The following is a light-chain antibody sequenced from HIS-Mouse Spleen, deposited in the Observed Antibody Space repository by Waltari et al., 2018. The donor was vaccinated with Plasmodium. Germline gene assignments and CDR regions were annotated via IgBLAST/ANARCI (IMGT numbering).Light chain of an antibody. J-gene: IGLJ2*01. V-gene: IGLV2-8*01. CDR3: SSYAGSNNLV. CDR1: SSDVGGSNY. Sequence: QSALTPPPSASGSPGQSVTISCTGTSSDVGGSNYISWYHQHPGKAPKLMIYEVSKRPSGVPDRFSGSKSGNTASLTVSGLQAEDEADYYCSSYAGSNNLVFGGGTKLTVL. CDR2: EVS.